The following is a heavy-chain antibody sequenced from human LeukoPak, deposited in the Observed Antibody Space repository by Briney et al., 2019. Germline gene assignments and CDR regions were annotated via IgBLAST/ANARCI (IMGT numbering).Heavy chain of an antibody. Sequence: GRSLRLSCAASGFTFSSYGMHWVRQAPGKGLEWVAVISYDGSNKYYADSVKGRFTISRDNSKNSLYLQMNSLRTEDTALYYCAKERDPWGRPISLIVDFDYWGQGTLVTVSS. J-gene: IGHJ4*02. CDR1: GFTFSSYG. CDR3: AKERDPWGRPISLIVDFDY. D-gene: IGHD1-26*01. CDR2: ISYDGSNK. V-gene: IGHV3-30*18.